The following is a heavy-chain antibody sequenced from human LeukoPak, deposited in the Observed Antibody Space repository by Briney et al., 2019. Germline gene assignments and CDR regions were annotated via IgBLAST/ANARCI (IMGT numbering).Heavy chain of an antibody. D-gene: IGHD6-19*01. V-gene: IGHV1-8*01. J-gene: IGHJ5*02. CDR1: GYTFTSYD. Sequence: ASVKVSCKASGYTFTSYDINWVRQATGQGLEWMGWMNPNSGNTGYAQKIQGRVTMTRNTSISTAYMELSSLRSEDTAVYYCARKRVAGTRPYWFDPWGQGTLVTVSS. CDR3: ARKRVAGTRPYWFDP. CDR2: MNPNSGNT.